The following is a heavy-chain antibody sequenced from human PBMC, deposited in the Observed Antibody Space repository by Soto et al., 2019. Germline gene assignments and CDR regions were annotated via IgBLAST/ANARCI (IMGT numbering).Heavy chain of an antibody. V-gene: IGHV1-2*02. Sequence: ASVKVSCKASGYTFTGYYMHWVRQAPGQGLEWMGWINPNSGGTNYAQKFQGRVTMTRDNSISTAYMELSSLRSEDTAVYYCARRKERSGPNYFDYWGLGTLVTVSS. CDR1: GYTFTGYY. CDR2: INPNSGGT. J-gene: IGHJ4*02. D-gene: IGHD6-25*01. CDR3: ARRKERSGPNYFDY.